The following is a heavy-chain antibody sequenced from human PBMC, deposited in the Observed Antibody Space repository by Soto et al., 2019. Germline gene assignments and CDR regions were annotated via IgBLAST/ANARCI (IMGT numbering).Heavy chain of an antibody. Sequence: ASVKVSCKASGYTFTSYYMHWVRQAPGQGLEWMGIINPSGGSTSYAQKFQGRVTMTRDTSTSTVYMELSSLRSEDTAVYYCARDSTGVLMVYALRPYGMDVWGQGTTVTVSS. J-gene: IGHJ6*02. D-gene: IGHD2-8*01. V-gene: IGHV1-46*01. CDR3: ARDSTGVLMVYALRPYGMDV. CDR1: GYTFTSYY. CDR2: INPSGGST.